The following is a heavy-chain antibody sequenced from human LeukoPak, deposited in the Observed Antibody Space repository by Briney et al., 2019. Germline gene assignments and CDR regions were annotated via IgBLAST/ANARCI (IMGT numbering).Heavy chain of an antibody. V-gene: IGHV3-30-3*01. Sequence: GGSLRLSCAAAGLTFSSYAMHLVRQAPGKGLEWVAVISYDGSNKYYADSVKGRFTISRDNSKNTLYLQMNSLRAEDTAVYYCARDRRADTYYYDSSGSKLFDYWGQGTLVTVSS. CDR1: GLTFSSYA. CDR2: ISYDGSNK. CDR3: ARDRRADTYYYDSSGSKLFDY. D-gene: IGHD3-22*01. J-gene: IGHJ4*02.